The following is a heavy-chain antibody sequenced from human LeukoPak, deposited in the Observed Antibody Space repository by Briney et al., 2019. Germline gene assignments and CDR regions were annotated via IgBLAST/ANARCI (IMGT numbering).Heavy chain of an antibody. D-gene: IGHD5-12*01. CDR1: GFTFSSYG. CDR3: AKDGAWLRFDD. CDR2: IRDDGSGK. J-gene: IGHJ4*02. Sequence: GGSLRLSCAASGFTFSSYGMHWVRQAPGKGLEWVAFIRDDGSGKYHADSVKGRFTISRDNSKHTLYLEMNNLRAEDTAVYYCAKDGAWLRFDDWGQGILVTVSS. V-gene: IGHV3-30*02.